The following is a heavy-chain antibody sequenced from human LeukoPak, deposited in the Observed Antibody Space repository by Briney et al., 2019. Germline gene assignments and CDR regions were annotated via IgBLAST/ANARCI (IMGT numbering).Heavy chain of an antibody. CDR2: ISYDGSNK. V-gene: IGHV3-30*01. D-gene: IGHD1-26*01. J-gene: IGHJ3*02. Sequence: GGSLRLSCAASGCTFSSYAMHWVRQAPGKGLEWVAVISYDGSNKYYADSVKGRFTISRDNSKNTLYLQMNSLRAEDTAVYYCAFSRELRYRDAFDIWGQGTMVTVSS. CDR3: AFSRELRYRDAFDI. CDR1: GCTFSSYA.